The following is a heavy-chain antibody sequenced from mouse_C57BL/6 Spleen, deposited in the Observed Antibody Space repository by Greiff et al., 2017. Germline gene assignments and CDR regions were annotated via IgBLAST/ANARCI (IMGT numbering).Heavy chain of an antibody. D-gene: IGHD1-1*01. CDR1: GFTFSSYT. V-gene: IGHV5-9*01. CDR3: ARQGYYGSSYFDY. CDR2: ISGGGGNT. Sequence: EVKVVESGGGLVKPGGSLKLSCAASGFTFSSYTMPWVRQTPEKRLEWVATISGGGGNTYYPDSVKGLFTIARDNAKNSLYLQMSSMRSEDTALYCCARQGYYGSSYFDYWGKGTTLTVSS. J-gene: IGHJ2*01.